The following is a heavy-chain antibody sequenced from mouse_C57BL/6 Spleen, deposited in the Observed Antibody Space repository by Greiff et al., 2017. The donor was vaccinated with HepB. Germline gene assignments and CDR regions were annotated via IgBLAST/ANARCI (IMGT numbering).Heavy chain of an antibody. J-gene: IGHJ4*01. CDR1: GFSLTSYG. CDR3: ARLLYAMDY. CDR2: IWSGGST. V-gene: IGHV2-2*01. Sequence: VKLVESGPGLVQPSQSLSITCTVSGFSLTSYGVHWVRQSPGKGLEWLGVIWSGGSTDYNAAFISRLSISKDNSKSQVFFKMNSLQADDTAIYYCARLLYAMDYWGQGTSVTVSS.